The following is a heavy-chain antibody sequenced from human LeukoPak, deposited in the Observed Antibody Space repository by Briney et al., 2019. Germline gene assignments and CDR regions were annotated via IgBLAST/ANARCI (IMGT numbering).Heavy chain of an antibody. J-gene: IGHJ4*02. V-gene: IGHV5-10-1*01. D-gene: IGHD3-10*01. Sequence: GESLKISCKGSGYSFTSYWISWVRQMPGKGLEWMGRIDPSDSYTNYSPSFQGHVTISADKSISTAYLQWSSLKASDTAMYYRASSYGSGSYYKDGDYWGQGTLVTVSS. CDR1: GYSFTSYW. CDR3: ASSYGSGSYYKDGDY. CDR2: IDPSDSYT.